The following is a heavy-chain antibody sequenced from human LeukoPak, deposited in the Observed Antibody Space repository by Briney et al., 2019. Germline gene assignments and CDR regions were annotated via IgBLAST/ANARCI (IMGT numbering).Heavy chain of an antibody. J-gene: IGHJ4*02. D-gene: IGHD3-10*01. CDR3: TRDMIRGVPDYIDY. CDR1: GFTFSSYW. V-gene: IGHV3-7*01. CDR2: IKQDGSEK. Sequence: GGSLRLSCAASGFTFSSYWMSWVRQAPGKGLEWAANIKQDGSEKYYVDSVKGRFTISRDNSKSTLYLQMNSLRIEDTGFYYCTRDMIRGVPDYIDYWGQGTLVTVSS.